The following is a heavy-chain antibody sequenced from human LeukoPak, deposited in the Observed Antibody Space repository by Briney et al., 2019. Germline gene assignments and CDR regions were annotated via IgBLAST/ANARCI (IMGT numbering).Heavy chain of an antibody. V-gene: IGHV1-69*13. D-gene: IGHD6-19*01. J-gene: IGHJ4*02. CDR3: ARVPSAVAGPYYFDY. Sequence: ASVKVSCKASGGTFSSYAISWVRQAPGHGLEGMGGIIPIFGTANYAQKFQGRVTITADESTSTAYMELSSLRSEDTAVYYCARVPSAVAGPYYFDYWGQGTLVTVSS. CDR2: IIPIFGTA. CDR1: GGTFSSYA.